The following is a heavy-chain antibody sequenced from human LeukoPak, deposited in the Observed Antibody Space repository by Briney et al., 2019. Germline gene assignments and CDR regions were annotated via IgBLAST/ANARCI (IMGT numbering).Heavy chain of an antibody. CDR2: INSDGSST. CDR1: GFTFSSYW. V-gene: IGHV3-74*01. D-gene: IGHD6-19*01. J-gene: IGHJ3*02. Sequence: PGRSLRLSCAASGFTFSSYWMHWVRQAPGKGLVWVSRINSDGSSTSYADSVKGRFTISRDNAKNTLYLQMNSLRAEDTAVYYCAREGGYSSGWIDAFDIWGQGIMVTVSS. CDR3: AREGGYSSGWIDAFDI.